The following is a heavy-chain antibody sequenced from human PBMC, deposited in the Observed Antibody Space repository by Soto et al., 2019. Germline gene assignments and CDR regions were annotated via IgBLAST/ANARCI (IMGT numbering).Heavy chain of an antibody. V-gene: IGHV3-33*01. CDR1: GFTFSSYG. CDR2: IWYDGSNK. D-gene: IGHD3-10*01. CDR3: ARDTLYGSGSSVYYGMDV. J-gene: IGHJ6*02. Sequence: QVQLVESGGGVVQPGRSLRLSCAASGFTFSSYGMHWVRQAPGKGLEWVAVIWYDGSNKYYADSVKGRFTISRDNSKNTLYLQMKSLRAEDTSVYYCARDTLYGSGSSVYYGMDVWGQGTTVTVSS.